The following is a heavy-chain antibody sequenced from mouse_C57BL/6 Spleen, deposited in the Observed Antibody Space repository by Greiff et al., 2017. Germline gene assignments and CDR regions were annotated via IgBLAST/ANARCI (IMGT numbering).Heavy chain of an antibody. CDR3: VKASNWAWFAY. Sequence: EVKVVESGGGLVQPGASLRLSCAASGFTFTDYYMSWVRQPPGKAPEWLALIRNKANGYTTEYTASVKGRFTISSDNSQNNLYLQMNTQRAEDSATYYWVKASNWAWFAYWGQGTLVTVSA. J-gene: IGHJ3*01. CDR1: GFTFTDYY. D-gene: IGHD4-1*01. V-gene: IGHV7-4*01. CDR2: IRNKANGYTT.